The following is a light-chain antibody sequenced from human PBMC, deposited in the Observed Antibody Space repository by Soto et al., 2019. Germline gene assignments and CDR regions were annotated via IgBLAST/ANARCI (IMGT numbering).Light chain of an antibody. CDR3: CSYAGSSTHAV. CDR2: EGS. Sequence: QSALTQPASVSGSPGQSITISCTGTSSDVGSYNLVSWYQQYPGKAPKLMLYEGSKRPSGVSNRFSGSKSGNTASLTISGLQADDEADSYCCSYAGSSTHAVFGGGTQLTVL. CDR1: SSDVGSYNL. V-gene: IGLV2-23*01. J-gene: IGLJ7*01.